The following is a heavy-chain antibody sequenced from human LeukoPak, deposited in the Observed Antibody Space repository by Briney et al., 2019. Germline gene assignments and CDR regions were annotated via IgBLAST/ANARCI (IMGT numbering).Heavy chain of an antibody. Sequence: GESLKISCKGSGYTFTTYWIGWVRQMPGQGLEWMGIIYPGDSDARYSPSFQGQVTISADKSISTAYLQWTSLKASDTAMYYCARPGGYYNDYFDYWGQGTLVTVSS. V-gene: IGHV5-51*01. D-gene: IGHD3-9*01. CDR3: ARPGGYYNDYFDY. CDR1: GYTFTTYW. J-gene: IGHJ4*02. CDR2: IYPGDSDA.